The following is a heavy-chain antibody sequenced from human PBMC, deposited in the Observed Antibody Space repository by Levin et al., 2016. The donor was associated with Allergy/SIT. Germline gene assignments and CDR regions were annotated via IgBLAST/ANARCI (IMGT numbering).Heavy chain of an antibody. CDR3: ARGPGSIAVAALDV. CDR1: GYTFTSYD. D-gene: IGHD6-19*01. Sequence: ASVKVSCKASGYTFTSYDINWVRQATGQGLEWMGWMNPNSGNTGYAQKFQGRVTMTRNTSISTAYMELSSLRSEDTAVYYCARGPGSIAVAALDVWGQGTTVTVSS. CDR2: MNPNSGNT. V-gene: IGHV1-8*01. J-gene: IGHJ6*02.